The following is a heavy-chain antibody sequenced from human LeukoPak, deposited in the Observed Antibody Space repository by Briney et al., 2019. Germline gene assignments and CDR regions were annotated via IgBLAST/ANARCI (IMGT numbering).Heavy chain of an antibody. V-gene: IGHV3-48*01. D-gene: IGHD3-22*01. J-gene: IGHJ4*02. CDR3: AKDQIGRVITD. Sequence: GGSLRLSCAASGFTVSSNYMTWVRQAPGKGLEWVSYISSSGSTIYYADSVKGRFTISRDNSKNTLYLQMNSLRAEDTAVYYCAKDQIGRVITDWGQGTLVTVSS. CDR1: GFTVSSNY. CDR2: ISSSGSTI.